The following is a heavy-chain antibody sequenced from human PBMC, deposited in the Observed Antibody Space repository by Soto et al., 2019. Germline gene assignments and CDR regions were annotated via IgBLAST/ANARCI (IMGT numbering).Heavy chain of an antibody. D-gene: IGHD3-22*01. J-gene: IGHJ4*02. CDR3: AKSRYADSSGDYYDF. CDR1: VFTFSNYA. V-gene: IGHV3-23*01. CDR2: IGGRGTSS. Sequence: PWWSLRLSCSASVFTFSNYAMSWVRQAPGKGLEWVSGIGGRGTSSYYADSVKGRFAISRDNSYNTLFLQLHSLRAEDTAVYYCAKSRYADSSGDYYDFWGQGTRVTVSS.